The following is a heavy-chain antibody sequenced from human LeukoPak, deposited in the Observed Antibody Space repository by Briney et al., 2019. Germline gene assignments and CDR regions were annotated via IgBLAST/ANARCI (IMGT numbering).Heavy chain of an antibody. CDR2: IYSSGST. J-gene: IGHJ4*02. D-gene: IGHD3-3*01. Sequence: PSETLSLTCTVSGGSISSGNYYWSWIRQPAGKGLECIGRIYSSGSTDYNPSLKSRVTILVDTSKNQFSLKLSSVTAADTAVYYCARGTYDFWSGYYYFDYWGQGTLVTVSS. V-gene: IGHV4-61*02. CDR3: ARGTYDFWSGYYYFDY. CDR1: GGSISSGNYY.